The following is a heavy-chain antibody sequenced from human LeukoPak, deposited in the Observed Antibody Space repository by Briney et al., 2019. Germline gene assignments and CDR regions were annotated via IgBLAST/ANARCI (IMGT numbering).Heavy chain of an antibody. J-gene: IGHJ4*02. Sequence: GGSLRLSCTASGFAFGDYAMSWFRQAPGKGLEWVGFIRSKAYGGTTEYAASVKGRLTISRDDSKSIAYLQMNSLKTEDTAVYYCTREIGGGAYYFDYWGQGTLVTVSS. CDR3: TREIGGGAYYFDY. D-gene: IGHD3-10*01. CDR2: IRSKAYGGTT. CDR1: GFAFGDYA. V-gene: IGHV3-49*03.